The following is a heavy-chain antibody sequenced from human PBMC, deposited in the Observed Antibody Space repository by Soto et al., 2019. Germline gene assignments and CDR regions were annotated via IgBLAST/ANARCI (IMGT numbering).Heavy chain of an antibody. CDR1: GFTFSSYG. CDR2: IWYDGSNK. V-gene: IGHV3-33*01. D-gene: IGHD5-12*01. CDR3: ARESGYPLKNFDY. Sequence: QVRLVESGGGVVQPGRSLRLSCAASGFTFSSYGMHWVRQAPGKGLEWVAVIWYDGSNKYYADSVKGRFTISRDNSKNTLYLQMNSLRAEDTAVYYCARESGYPLKNFDYWGQGTLVTVSS. J-gene: IGHJ4*02.